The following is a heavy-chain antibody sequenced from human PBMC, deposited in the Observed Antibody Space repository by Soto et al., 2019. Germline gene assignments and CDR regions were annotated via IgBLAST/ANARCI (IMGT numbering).Heavy chain of an antibody. Sequence: GGSLRLSCAASGFTFSDYYMSWIRQAPGKGLEWVSYISSSGSTIYYADSVKGRFTISRDNAKNSLYLQMNSLRAEDTAVYYCASGRITIFGAVVGAFDYWGQGTLVTVSS. D-gene: IGHD3-3*01. V-gene: IGHV3-11*01. CDR2: ISSSGSTI. J-gene: IGHJ4*02. CDR3: ASGRITIFGAVVGAFDY. CDR1: GFTFSDYY.